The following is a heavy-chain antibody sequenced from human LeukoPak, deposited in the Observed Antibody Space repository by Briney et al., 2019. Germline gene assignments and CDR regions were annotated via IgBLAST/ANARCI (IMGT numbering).Heavy chain of an antibody. Sequence: PGGSLRLSCAASGFTFSSYAMHWVRQAPGKGLEWVAVISYDGSNKHYADSVKGRFTISRDNSKNTLYLQMNSLRAEDTAVHYCARASNAKAAAAFDYWGQGTLVTVSS. CDR1: GFTFSSYA. V-gene: IGHV3-30-3*01. CDR3: ARASNAKAAAAFDY. D-gene: IGHD6-13*01. CDR2: ISYDGSNK. J-gene: IGHJ4*02.